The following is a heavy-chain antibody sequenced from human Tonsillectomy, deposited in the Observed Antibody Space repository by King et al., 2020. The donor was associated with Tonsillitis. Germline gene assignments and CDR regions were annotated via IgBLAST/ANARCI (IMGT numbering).Heavy chain of an antibody. Sequence: QLQESGPGLVKPSETLSLTCAVSGYSISSGYYWGWIRQPPGKGLEWIGSIYHSGSTYYNPSLKSRVTISVDTPKNQFSLKLSSVTAADTAVYYCARGEGLTGSFDYWGQGTLVTVSS. D-gene: IGHD1-14*01. V-gene: IGHV4-38-2*01. CDR3: ARGEGLTGSFDY. CDR1: GYSISSGYY. J-gene: IGHJ4*02. CDR2: IYHSGST.